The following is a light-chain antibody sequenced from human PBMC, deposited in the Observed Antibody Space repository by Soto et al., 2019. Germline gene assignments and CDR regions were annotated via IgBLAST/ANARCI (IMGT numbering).Light chain of an antibody. J-gene: IGLJ2*01. V-gene: IGLV1-44*01. Sequence: QSVVTQPPSVSGTPGQGVIISCSNVGRHEVSWYQQVPGMAPKLLIHTTSQRPSGVPDRFSASKSGTSASLAIRGLQSDDEADYFCSSWDDSLSGVVFGRGTQLTVL. CDR1: NVGRHE. CDR3: SSWDDSLSGVV. CDR2: TTS.